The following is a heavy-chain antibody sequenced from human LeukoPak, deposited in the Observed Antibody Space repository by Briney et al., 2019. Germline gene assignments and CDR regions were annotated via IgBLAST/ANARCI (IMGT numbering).Heavy chain of an antibody. V-gene: IGHV4-34*01. CDR3: ARDQDGYNSFDY. Sequence: SETLSLTCAVYGGSFSGYYWSWIRQPPGKGLEWIGEINHSGSTNYNPSLKSRVTISVDTSKNQFSLKLSSVTAADTAVYYCARDQDGYNSFDYWGQGTLVTVSS. CDR1: GGSFSGYY. D-gene: IGHD5-24*01. CDR2: INHSGST. J-gene: IGHJ4*02.